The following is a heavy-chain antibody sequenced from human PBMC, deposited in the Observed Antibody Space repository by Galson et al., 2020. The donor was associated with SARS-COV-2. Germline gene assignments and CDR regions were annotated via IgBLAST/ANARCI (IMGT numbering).Heavy chain of an antibody. V-gene: IGHV4-39*01. J-gene: IGHJ4*02. CDR2: NLNSGSA. CDR3: ARRNGTSAG. CDR1: GGSITSNNDH. D-gene: IGHD1-1*01. Sequence: SETLSLTCTVSGGSITSNNDHWDWFRQPPGKGLEWIATNLNSGSAYYNPSLQGRVTISVDTSKSWVSLRVNSVTAADSAVYYCARRNGTSAGWGQGTLVTVSS.